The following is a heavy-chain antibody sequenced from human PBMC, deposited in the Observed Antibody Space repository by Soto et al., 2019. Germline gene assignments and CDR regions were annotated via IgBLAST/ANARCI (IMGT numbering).Heavy chain of an antibody. D-gene: IGHD3-9*01. CDR1: GGSISSYY. J-gene: IGHJ6*02. V-gene: IGHV4-59*01. CDR2: IYYSGST. Sequence: QVQLQESGPGLVKPSETLSLTCTVSGGSISSYYWSWIRQPPGKGLEWIGYIYYSGSTNYNPSLKSRVTISVDTSKNQFSLKLSSVTAADTAVYYCARANREYDILTGSDYNYGMDVWGQGTTVTVSS. CDR3: ARANREYDILTGSDYNYGMDV.